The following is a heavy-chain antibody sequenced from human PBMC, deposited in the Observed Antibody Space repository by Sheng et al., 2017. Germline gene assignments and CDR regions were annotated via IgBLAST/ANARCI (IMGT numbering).Heavy chain of an antibody. CDR1: GFTFSSYA. Sequence: QVQLVESGGGVVQPGRSLRLSCAASGFTFSSYAMHWVRQAPGKGLEWVAVISYDGSNKYYADSVKGRFTISRDNSKNTLYLQMNSLRAEDTAVYYCARDRGYNNAFDIWGQGTMVTVSS. CDR3: ARDRGYNNAFDI. V-gene: IGHV3-30*04. D-gene: IGHD6-25*01. CDR2: ISYDGSNK. J-gene: IGHJ3*02.